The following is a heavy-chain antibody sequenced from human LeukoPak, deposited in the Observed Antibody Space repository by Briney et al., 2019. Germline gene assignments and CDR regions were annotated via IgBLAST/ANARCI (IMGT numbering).Heavy chain of an antibody. CDR3: AKDYVFGSGPNFDY. Sequence: ASVKVSCKASGYTFTGYYMHWVRQAPGQGLEWMGWINPNSGGTNYAQKFQGRVTMTRDTSISTAYMELSRLRSDDTAVYYCAKDYVFGSGPNFDYWGQGTLVTVSS. CDR2: INPNSGGT. V-gene: IGHV1-2*02. D-gene: IGHD6-19*01. J-gene: IGHJ4*02. CDR1: GYTFTGYY.